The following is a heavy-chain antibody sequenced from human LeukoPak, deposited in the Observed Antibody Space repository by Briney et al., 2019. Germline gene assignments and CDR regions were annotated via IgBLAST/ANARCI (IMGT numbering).Heavy chain of an antibody. CDR3: ARHANSYSSGWYGAGY. J-gene: IGHJ4*02. CDR2: IYYSGST. D-gene: IGHD6-19*01. V-gene: IGHV4-39*01. Sequence: SETLTLTCAVSGGSFSDYYWSWIRQSPGKGLEWIGSIYYSGSTYYNPSLKSRVTISVDTSKNQFSLKLSSVTAADTAVYYCARHANSYSSGWYGAGYWGQGTLVTVSS. CDR1: GGSFSDYY.